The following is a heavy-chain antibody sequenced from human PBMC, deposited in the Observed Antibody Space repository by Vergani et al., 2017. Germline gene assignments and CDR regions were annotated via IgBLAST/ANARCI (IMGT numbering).Heavy chain of an antibody. CDR3: ARGDSSEDPRYYYYYMDV. J-gene: IGHJ6*03. V-gene: IGHV4-59*01. CDR1: GSSISSYY. CDR2: IYYSGST. Sequence: QVQLQESGPGLVKPSETLSPTCTVSGSSISSYYWSWIRQPPGKGLEWIGYIYYSGSTNYNPSLKSRVTISVDTSKNQFSLKLSSVTAADTAVYYCARGDSSEDPRYYYYYMDVWGKGTTVTVSS. D-gene: IGHD6-25*01.